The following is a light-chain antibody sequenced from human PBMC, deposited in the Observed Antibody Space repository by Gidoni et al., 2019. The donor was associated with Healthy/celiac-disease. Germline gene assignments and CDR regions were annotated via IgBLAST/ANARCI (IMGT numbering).Light chain of an antibody. CDR1: SSDVGGYNY. CDR3: SSYTSSSTLV. Sequence: QSALTQPASVSGSPGQSITISCTGTSSDVGGYNYVSWYQQHPGKAPKLMIYDGRNRPSGVSNRFSGSKSGNTASLTISGLQAEDEADYYCSSYTSSSTLVFVGGTKLTVL. J-gene: IGLJ3*02. V-gene: IGLV2-14*01. CDR2: DGR.